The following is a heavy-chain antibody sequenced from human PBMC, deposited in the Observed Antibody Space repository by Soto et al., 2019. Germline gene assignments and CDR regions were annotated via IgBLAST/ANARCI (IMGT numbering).Heavy chain of an antibody. V-gene: IGHV5-10-1*01. D-gene: IGHD6-13*01. J-gene: IGHJ6*02. Sequence: GESLKISCKGSGYSFTSYWISWVRQMPGKGLEWMGRIDPSDSYTNYSPSFQGHVTISADKSISTAYLQWSSLKASDTAMYYCARHESAAAGNYYGMAVWGQGTTVTVSS. CDR3: ARHESAAAGNYYGMAV. CDR1: GYSFTSYW. CDR2: IDPSDSYT.